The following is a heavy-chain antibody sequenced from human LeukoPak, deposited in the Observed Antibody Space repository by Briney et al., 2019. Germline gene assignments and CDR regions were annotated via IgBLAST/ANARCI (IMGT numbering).Heavy chain of an antibody. CDR3: ARHDPPRWPYYFDY. CDR1: GGSISSTTYY. J-gene: IGHJ4*02. V-gene: IGHV4-39*01. D-gene: IGHD4-23*01. CDR2: IYNSGST. Sequence: PSETLSLTCTVSGGSISSTTYYWGWIRHPPGMGLEWIGSIYNSGSTYYNPSLNSRVTISVDTSKNQFSLKLSSVTAADTAVYYCARHDPPRWPYYFDYWGQGTLVTVSS.